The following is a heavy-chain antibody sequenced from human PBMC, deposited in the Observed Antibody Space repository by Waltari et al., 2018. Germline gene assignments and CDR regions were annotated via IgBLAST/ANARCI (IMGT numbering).Heavy chain of an antibody. CDR3: TRNPGY. D-gene: IGHD2-15*01. CDR2: IKRDGTNI. CDR1: GFLYSGYW. J-gene: IGHJ4*02. Sequence: EVQLVESGGGLVQPGGSLRLSCAVSGFLYSGYWMDWVRQGPGKGLVLVSRIKRDGTNIKYADSVRGRFTISRDSAKNTFYLQMNSLRAEDTAVYYCTRNPGYWGQGTLVTVAS. V-gene: IGHV3-74*03.